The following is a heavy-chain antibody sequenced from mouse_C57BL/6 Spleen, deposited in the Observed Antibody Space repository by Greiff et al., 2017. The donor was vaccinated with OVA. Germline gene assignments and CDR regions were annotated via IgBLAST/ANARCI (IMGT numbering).Heavy chain of an antibody. J-gene: IGHJ3*01. Sequence: EVQLQQSGPELVKPGASVKISCKASGYTFTDYYMNWVKQSHGKSLEWIGDINPNNGGTSYNQKFKGKATLTVDKSSSTAYMELRSLTSEDSAVYYCASPIYYGYGAWFAYWGQGTLVTVSA. CDR2: INPNNGGT. D-gene: IGHD2-2*01. CDR1: GYTFTDYY. CDR3: ASPIYYGYGAWFAY. V-gene: IGHV1-26*01.